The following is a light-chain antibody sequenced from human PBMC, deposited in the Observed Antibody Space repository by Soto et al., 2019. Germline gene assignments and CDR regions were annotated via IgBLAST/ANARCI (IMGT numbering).Light chain of an antibody. V-gene: IGKV3-20*01. J-gene: IGKJ4*01. Sequence: EIVLTQSPGTLSLSPGERATLSCRASQSVTSSYLDWYQQKPGQAPRLLIYGSSSSATGIPDRFSGSGSGTAFTLTISRLEPEDFAMYYCHQYGSSPLAFGGGTKVEIK. CDR2: GSS. CDR3: HQYGSSPLA. CDR1: QSVTSSY.